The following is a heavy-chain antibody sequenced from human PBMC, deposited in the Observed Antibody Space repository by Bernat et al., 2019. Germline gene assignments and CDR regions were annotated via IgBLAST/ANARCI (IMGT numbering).Heavy chain of an antibody. J-gene: IGHJ4*02. D-gene: IGHD2-21*01. V-gene: IGHV4-39*01. Sequence: QLQLQESGPGLVKPSETLSLTCTVSGGSISSSSYYWGWIRQPPGKGLEWIGSIYYSGSTYYNPSLKSRVTISVDTSKNQFSLKLSSVTAADPAVYYCARHRAGVRYYFDYWGQGTLVTVSS. CDR1: GGSISSSSYY. CDR2: IYYSGST. CDR3: ARHRAGVRYYFDY.